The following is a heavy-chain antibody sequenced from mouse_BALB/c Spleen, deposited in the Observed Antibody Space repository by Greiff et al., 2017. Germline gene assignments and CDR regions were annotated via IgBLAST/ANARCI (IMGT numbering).Heavy chain of an antibody. D-gene: IGHD1-1*01. CDR1: GDSITSGY. CDR2: ISYSGST. V-gene: IGHV3-8*02. J-gene: IGHJ4*01. Sequence: EVKLVESGPSLVKPSQPLSLTCYVTGDSITSGYWNWIRKFPGNQLEYMGYISYSGSTYYNPSLKSRISIPRDTSKNQYYLQLNSVTTEDTATYYFVSRITTVVANYAMDYWGQGTSGTVSS. CDR3: VSRITTVVANYAMDY.